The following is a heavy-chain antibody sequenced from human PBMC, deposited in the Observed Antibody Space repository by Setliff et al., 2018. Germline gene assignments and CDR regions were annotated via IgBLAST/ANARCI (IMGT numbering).Heavy chain of an antibody. Sequence: KVSCKASGGFSTHAISWVRQVPGQGLEWMGGIIPILGTTDYAQNFQGRVTITTDESTSSAYLEMSNLRSEDTAVYYCASALIRRVAVAGKSQFDYWGQGTLVTVS. CDR3: ASALIRRVAVAGKSQFDY. CDR1: GGFSTHA. CDR2: IIPILGTT. J-gene: IGHJ4*01. D-gene: IGHD6-19*01. V-gene: IGHV1-69*05.